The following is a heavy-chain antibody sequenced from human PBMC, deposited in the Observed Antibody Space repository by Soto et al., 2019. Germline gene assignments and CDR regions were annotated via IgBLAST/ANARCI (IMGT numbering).Heavy chain of an antibody. V-gene: IGHV3-53*01. Sequence: GGSLRLSCAASGFTVSSNYMSWVRQAPGEGLEWVSVIYSGGSTYYADSVKGRFTISRDNSKNTLYLQMNSLRAEDTAVYYCARLITFGGVIAENYWGQGTLVTVSS. CDR3: ARLITFGGVIAENY. CDR2: IYSGGST. CDR1: GFTVSSNY. D-gene: IGHD3-16*02. J-gene: IGHJ4*02.